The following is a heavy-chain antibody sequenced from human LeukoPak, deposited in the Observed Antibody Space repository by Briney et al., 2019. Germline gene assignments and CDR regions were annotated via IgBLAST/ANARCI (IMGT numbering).Heavy chain of an antibody. J-gene: IGHJ3*02. CDR1: GFTVSSNY. D-gene: IGHD3-10*01. V-gene: IGHV3-53*01. Sequence: TGGSLRLSCAASGFTVSSNYMSWVRQAPGKGLEWVSFIYTGDSTYYADSVKGRFTISRDNSKNTLYLQMNSLRAEDTAVYYCAKVRPMVRGVISDAYDIWGQGTMVTVSS. CDR3: AKVRPMVRGVISDAYDI. CDR2: IYTGDST.